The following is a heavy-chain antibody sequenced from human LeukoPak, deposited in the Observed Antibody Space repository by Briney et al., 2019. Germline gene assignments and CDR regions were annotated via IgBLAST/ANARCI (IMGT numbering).Heavy chain of an antibody. Sequence: ASVKVSCKAAGYTFVSYGISWVRQAPGQGLEWMGWISGYNGNTNYAQKFQGRVTMTTETSTSTIYMELRRLRYDDTAVYCCARDRDPYYYDSSGYDDHWGQGTLVTVSS. CDR1: GYTFVSYG. V-gene: IGHV1-18*01. D-gene: IGHD3-22*01. J-gene: IGHJ4*02. CDR2: ISGYNGNT. CDR3: ARDRDPYYYDSSGYDDH.